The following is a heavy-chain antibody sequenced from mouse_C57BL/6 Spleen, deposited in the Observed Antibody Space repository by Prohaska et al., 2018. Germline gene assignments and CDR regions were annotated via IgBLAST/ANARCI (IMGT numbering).Heavy chain of an antibody. D-gene: IGHD1-1*02. CDR3: ARNGGNSYYFYY. V-gene: IGHV1-75*01. CDR1: GYTFTDYY. Sequence: QVQLQQSGPELVKPGSSVKISCKASGYTFTDYYINWVKQRPGQGLEWIGWIFPGSGSTYYNEKFKGKATLTVDKSSSTAYMLLSRLASEDSAVYVCARNGGNSYYFYYWGQGTTLTVSS. J-gene: IGHJ2*01. CDR2: IFPGSGST.